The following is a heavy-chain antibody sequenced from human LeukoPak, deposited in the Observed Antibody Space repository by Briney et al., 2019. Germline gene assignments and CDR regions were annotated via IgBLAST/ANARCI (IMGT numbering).Heavy chain of an antibody. CDR1: GYTFTSYD. V-gene: IGHV1-8*03. J-gene: IGHJ6*03. D-gene: IGHD2-2*01. Sequence: ASVKVSCKASGYTFTSYDINWVRQATGQGLEWMGWMNPNSGNTGYAQKFQGRVTITRNTSISTAYMELSSLRSEDTAVYYCARALGVPAVMGLYYYYYMDVWGKGTTVTVSS. CDR3: ARALGVPAVMGLYYYYYMDV. CDR2: MNPNSGNT.